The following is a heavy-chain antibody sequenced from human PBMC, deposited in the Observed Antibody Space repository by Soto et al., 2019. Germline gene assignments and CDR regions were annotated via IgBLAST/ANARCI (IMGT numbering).Heavy chain of an antibody. CDR2: IIPILGIA. CDR3: ARDREGFPRIFDD. V-gene: IGHV1-69*08. CDR1: GGTFSSYT. Sequence: QVQLVQSGAEVKKPGSSVKVSCKASGGTFSSYTISWVRQAPGQGLEWMGRIIPILGIANYAQKFQGRVTITADKSTSTAYRELSSLRSEDTAVYYWARDREGFPRIFDDWGQGTLVTVAS. D-gene: IGHD1-26*01. J-gene: IGHJ4*02.